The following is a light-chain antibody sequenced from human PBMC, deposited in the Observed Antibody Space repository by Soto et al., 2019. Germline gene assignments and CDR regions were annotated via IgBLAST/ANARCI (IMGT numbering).Light chain of an antibody. V-gene: IGKV3-15*01. CDR1: QSVNTN. J-gene: IGKJ5*01. CDR3: QQYNNWPFS. Sequence: EIVVTQSPATLSVSPGERATLSCRASQSVNTNFAWYQQKPGQAPRLLIYGASTRATGIPARFSGSGSGTEFTLTSSGLQSEDSAVYFCQQYNNWPFSFGQGTRLEIK. CDR2: GAS.